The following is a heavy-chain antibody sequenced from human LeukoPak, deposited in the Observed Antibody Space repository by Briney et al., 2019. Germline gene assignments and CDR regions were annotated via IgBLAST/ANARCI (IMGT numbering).Heavy chain of an antibody. V-gene: IGHV4-34*01. D-gene: IGHD6-6*01. J-gene: IGHJ4*02. Sequence: SETLSLTCAGYGGSFSGYYWSWIRQPPGKGLEWIGEINHSGSTNYNPSLKSRVTISVDTSKNQFSLKLSSVTAADTAVYYCAGRGSIAARPDDYWGQGALVTVSS. CDR1: GGSFSGYY. CDR3: AGRGSIAARPDDY. CDR2: INHSGST.